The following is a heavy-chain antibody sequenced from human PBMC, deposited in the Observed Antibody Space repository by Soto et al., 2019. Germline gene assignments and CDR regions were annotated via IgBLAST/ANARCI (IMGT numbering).Heavy chain of an antibody. CDR2: IYHNERT. Sequence: QVQLQESGPGLVKPSGTLSLTCAVSGTSISSSQWWSWVRQPPGKGLEWIGEIYHNERTNYNPSLKSRLTMSLDKSKNQVSLKLRSVTAADTATYYCGRTKDYVYGVDVRGQGTTVTVSS. V-gene: IGHV4-4*02. CDR1: GTSISSSQW. CDR3: GRTKDYVYGVDV. J-gene: IGHJ6*02.